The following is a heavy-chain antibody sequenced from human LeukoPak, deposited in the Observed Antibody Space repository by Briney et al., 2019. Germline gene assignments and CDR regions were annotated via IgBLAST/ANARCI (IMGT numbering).Heavy chain of an antibody. CDR2: ISNSGGTI. J-gene: IGHJ3*02. CDR1: GFTFSGYY. V-gene: IGHV3-11*01. CDR3: ARGGTGPTSERLSHAFDI. Sequence: PGGSLRLSCAASGFTFSGYYMSWIRQAPGKGLEWISYISNSGGTIYYTDSVKGRFTISRDNAKNSLYLQMDSLRAEDAAVYHCARGGTGPTSERLSHAFDIWGQGTMVTVSS. D-gene: IGHD1-1*01.